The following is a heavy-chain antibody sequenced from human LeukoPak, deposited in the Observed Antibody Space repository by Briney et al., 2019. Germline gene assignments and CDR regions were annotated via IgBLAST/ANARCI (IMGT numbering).Heavy chain of an antibody. Sequence: PSETLSLTCTVSGGSISSYYWSWIRQPAGKGLEWIGRIYTSGSTNYNPSLKSRVTMSVDTSKNQFSLKLSSVTAADTAVYYCARGSYGSYFNPQIKYYYYMDVWGKGTTVTVSS. CDR2: IYTSGST. D-gene: IGHD1-26*01. V-gene: IGHV4-4*07. CDR1: GGSISSYY. J-gene: IGHJ6*03. CDR3: ARGSYGSYFNPQIKYYYYMDV.